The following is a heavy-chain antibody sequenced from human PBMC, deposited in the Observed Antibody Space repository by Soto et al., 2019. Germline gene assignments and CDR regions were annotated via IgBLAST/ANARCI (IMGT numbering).Heavy chain of an antibody. CDR2: ISYDGSNK. D-gene: IGHD2-2*01. J-gene: IGHJ6*02. V-gene: IGHV3-30*18. CDR3: AKGPAIVLVPAAMNYYYGMDV. Sequence: QVQLVESGGGVVQPGRSLRLSCAASGFTFSSYGMHWVRQAPGKGLEWVAVISYDGSNKYYADSVKGRFTISRDNSKNAWYLQMDSRRDEDTDVYYCAKGPAIVLVPAAMNYYYGMDVWGQGTTVTVSS. CDR1: GFTFSSYG.